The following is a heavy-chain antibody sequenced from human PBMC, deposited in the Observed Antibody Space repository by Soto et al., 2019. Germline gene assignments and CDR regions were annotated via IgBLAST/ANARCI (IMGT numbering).Heavy chain of an antibody. J-gene: IGHJ4*02. CDR3: ARHAWLEN. D-gene: IGHD3-9*01. V-gene: IGHV3-53*02. CDR2: IYSGGNT. Sequence: EVQLVETGGGLIYPGGSLRLSCAASGFSVSGDTMNWVRQAPGKGLEWISAIYSGGNTNDAGSVKGRFTISRDTSKNTLYLHMISLRVEDSAVYYCARHAWLENWGQGTLVTVSS. CDR1: GFSVSGDT.